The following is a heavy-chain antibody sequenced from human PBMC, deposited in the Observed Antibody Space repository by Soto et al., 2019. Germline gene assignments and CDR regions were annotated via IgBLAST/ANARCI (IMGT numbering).Heavy chain of an antibody. D-gene: IGHD3-3*01. V-gene: IGHV4-34*01. CDR1: GGSFSGYY. CDR2: INHSGST. Sequence: SETLSLTCAVYGGSFSGYYWSWIRQPPGKGLEWIGEINHSGSTNYNPSLKSRVTISVDTSKNQFSLKLSSVTAADTAVYYCASVLRITIFGVVPRGMDVWGQGTTVTVSS. CDR3: ASVLRITIFGVVPRGMDV. J-gene: IGHJ6*02.